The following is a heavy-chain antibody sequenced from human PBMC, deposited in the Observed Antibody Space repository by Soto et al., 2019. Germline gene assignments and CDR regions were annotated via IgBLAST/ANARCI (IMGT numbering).Heavy chain of an antibody. CDR3: ARVSSWYGLTSPFDY. CDR2: INPNSGGT. D-gene: IGHD6-13*01. Sequence: ASVKVSCKASGYTFTGYYMHWVRQAPGQGLEWMGWINPNSGGTNYAQKFQGWVTMTRDRSISTAYMGLGRLRSDDTAVYYCARVSSWYGLTSPFDYWGQGTLVTVSS. CDR1: GYTFTGYY. V-gene: IGHV1-2*04. J-gene: IGHJ4*02.